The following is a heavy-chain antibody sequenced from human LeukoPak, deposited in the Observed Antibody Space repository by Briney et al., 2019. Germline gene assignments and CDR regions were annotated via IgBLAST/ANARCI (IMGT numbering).Heavy chain of an antibody. Sequence: SETLSLTCTHSRGSISSYLWSWIRQPPGKGLEWIGYIYYSRSTNCNPSLKSRVTILVDTSKNQFSLKVSSVTAADTAVYYCARGQYGGSCFDNWGQGSLVTVSS. D-gene: IGHD1-26*01. J-gene: IGHJ4*02. CDR3: ARGQYGGSCFDN. V-gene: IGHV4-59*01. CDR2: IYYSRST. CDR1: RGSISSYL.